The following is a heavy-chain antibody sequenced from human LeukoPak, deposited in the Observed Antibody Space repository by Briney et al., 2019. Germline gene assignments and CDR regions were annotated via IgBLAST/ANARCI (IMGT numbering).Heavy chain of an antibody. CDR2: IYYSGST. D-gene: IGHD2-21*02. CDR1: GGSISSYY. CDR3: AREEYCGADCYSGFDH. V-gene: IGHV4-59*01. J-gene: IGHJ5*02. Sequence: SETLSLTCTVSGGSISSYYWSWIRQPPGKGLEWIGYIYYSGSTNYNPSLKSRVTISVDTSKNQFSLKLSSVTAADTAMYYCAREEYCGADCYSGFDHWGQGTLVTVSS.